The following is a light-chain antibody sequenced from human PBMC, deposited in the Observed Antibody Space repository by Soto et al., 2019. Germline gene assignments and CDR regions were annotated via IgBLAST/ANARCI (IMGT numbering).Light chain of an antibody. CDR3: SSYTGSNTPVV. J-gene: IGLJ2*01. CDR2: DVS. V-gene: IGLV2-14*01. Sequence: QSALTQPASVSGSPGQSITISCTGTSSDVGGYNYVSWYQQHPGKAPNLIIFDVSNRSSGVSNRFSGSKSGNSASLTISGLQAEDEADYYCSSYTGSNTPVVFGGGTKLTV. CDR1: SSDVGGYNY.